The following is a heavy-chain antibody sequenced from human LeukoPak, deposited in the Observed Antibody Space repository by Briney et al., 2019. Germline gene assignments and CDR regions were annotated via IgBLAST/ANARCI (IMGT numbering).Heavy chain of an antibody. V-gene: IGHV3-23*01. Sequence: GGSLRLSCAASGFTFNSYVMSWVRQAPGKGLEWVSAISGSNVNTYYADSVKGRSTISRDNSKNTLYLQMDSLRAEDTAAYYCAKIGSSLAATGWRSLGYWGQGTLVSVSS. J-gene: IGHJ4*02. CDR2: ISGSNVNT. D-gene: IGHD3-9*01. CDR1: GFTFNSYV. CDR3: AKIGSSLAATGWRSLGY.